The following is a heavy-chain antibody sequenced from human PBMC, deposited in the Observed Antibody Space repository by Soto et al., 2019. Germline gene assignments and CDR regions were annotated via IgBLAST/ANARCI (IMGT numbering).Heavy chain of an antibody. CDR2: IYYSGSN. CDR1: GGSIIGSSYY. Sequence: QLQLQESGPGLVKPSETLSLTCIVSGGSIIGSSYYWGWLRQPPGKGLERLGSIYYSGSNYYNPSLKSRVTISVDTSENQFSLKLSSVTAADTAVYYCASEVPMTDIDYWGQGTLVTVSS. D-gene: IGHD3-22*01. CDR3: ASEVPMTDIDY. V-gene: IGHV4-39*01. J-gene: IGHJ4*02.